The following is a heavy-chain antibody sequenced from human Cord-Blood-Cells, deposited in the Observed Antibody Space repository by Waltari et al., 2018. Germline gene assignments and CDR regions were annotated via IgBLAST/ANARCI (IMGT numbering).Heavy chain of an antibody. V-gene: IGHV4-34*01. CDR1: GGSFSGYY. CDR3: ARGRGEVGLLGV. J-gene: IGHJ6*02. Sequence: VHLQLWGAGPLKPSETLSLTCAVYGGSFSGYYSTWIRQPPGKGLEWIGEINHSRSTNYNPSLKSRVTISVDTSKNQFSLKLSSVTAADTAVYYCARGRGEVGLLGVWGQGTTVTVSS. CDR2: INHSRST.